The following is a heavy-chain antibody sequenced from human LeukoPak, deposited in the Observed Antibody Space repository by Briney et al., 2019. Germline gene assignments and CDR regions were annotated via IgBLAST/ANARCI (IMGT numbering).Heavy chain of an antibody. D-gene: IGHD3/OR15-3a*01. J-gene: IGHJ4*02. CDR3: AKGQGLDDGVFDS. CDR2: VSYDGRAT. CDR1: GFGFSSYG. Sequence: GRSLRLSCAASGFGFSSYGMHWVRQGPGKGLEWVAVVSYDGRATYYADSVMGRFTISRDNSKNTLYLQMNSLRAEDTAVYYCAKGQGLDDGVFDSWGQGTLVTVSS. V-gene: IGHV3-30*18.